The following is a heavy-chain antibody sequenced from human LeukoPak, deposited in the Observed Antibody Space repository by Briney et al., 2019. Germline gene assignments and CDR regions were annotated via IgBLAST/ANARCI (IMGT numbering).Heavy chain of an antibody. Sequence: SQTLSLTCTVSGGSISSGSYYWSWIRQPAGKGLEWIGRIYTSGSANYNPSLKSRVTISVDTSKNQFSLKLSSVTAADTAVYYCARYDYGANFDLWGQGTLVIVSS. CDR2: IYTSGSA. CDR1: GGSISSGSYY. CDR3: ARYDYGANFDL. V-gene: IGHV4-61*02. J-gene: IGHJ4*02. D-gene: IGHD4/OR15-4a*01.